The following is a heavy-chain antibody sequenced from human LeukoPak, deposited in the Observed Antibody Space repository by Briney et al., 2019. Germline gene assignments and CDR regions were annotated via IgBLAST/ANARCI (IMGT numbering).Heavy chain of an antibody. CDR1: GFTFSSYW. CDR2: ISGSGGST. CDR3: AKDGYSSGPGYFDY. J-gene: IGHJ4*02. Sequence: GGSLRLSCAASGFTFSSYWMSWVRQAPGKGLEGVSTISGSGGSTYYAESVKGRFTISRDNSKNTLYLQMNSLRAEDTAVYYCAKDGYSSGPGYFDYWGQGTLATVSS. D-gene: IGHD6-19*01. V-gene: IGHV3-23*01.